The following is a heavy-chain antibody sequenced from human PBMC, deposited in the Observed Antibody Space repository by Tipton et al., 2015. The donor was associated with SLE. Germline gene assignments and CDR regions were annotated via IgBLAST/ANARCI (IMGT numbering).Heavy chain of an antibody. CDR2: IYYTGNT. CDR3: ARGEGGSSSSNYYYYYMDA. CDR1: GGSISSGSYY. Sequence: TLSLTCTVSGGSISSGSYYWSWIRQPPGRGLEWIGYIYYTGNTNHNPSLKSRITMSVDTSKNQFSLNLSSVTAADTAVYYCARGEGGSSSSNYYYYYMDAWGKGTTVTVSS. J-gene: IGHJ6*03. V-gene: IGHV4-61*01. D-gene: IGHD6-6*01.